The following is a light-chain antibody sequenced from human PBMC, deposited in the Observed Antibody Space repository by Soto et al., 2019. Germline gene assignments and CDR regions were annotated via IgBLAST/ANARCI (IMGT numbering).Light chain of an antibody. V-gene: IGKV3-11*01. CDR1: QSIRNN. CDR2: DAS. CDR3: QQRSDWPPT. Sequence: ELVMTQSPATLSVSPGERATLSCRASQSIRNNLAWYRQKPGQAPRLLIYDASNRATGIPARFSGSGSGTDFTLTISSLEPEDFAVYYCQQRSDWPPTFGGGTKVDI. J-gene: IGKJ4*01.